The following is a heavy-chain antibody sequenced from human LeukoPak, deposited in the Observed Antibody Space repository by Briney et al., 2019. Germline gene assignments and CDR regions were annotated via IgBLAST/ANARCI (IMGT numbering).Heavy chain of an antibody. CDR1: GVSLSSYY. V-gene: IGHV4-59*08. Sequence: PSETLSLTCTVSGVSLSSYYWNWIRQPPGKGLEWIGYIYYSGSTNYNPSLKSRVTISVDTSKNQFSLKLSSVTAADTALYYCARHSGRGSNAFDIWGQGTMVTVSS. CDR3: ARHSGRGSNAFDI. J-gene: IGHJ3*02. CDR2: IYYSGST. D-gene: IGHD6-25*01.